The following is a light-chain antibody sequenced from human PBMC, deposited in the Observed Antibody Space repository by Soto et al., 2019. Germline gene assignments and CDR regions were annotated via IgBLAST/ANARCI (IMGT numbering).Light chain of an antibody. J-gene: IGLJ2*01. Sequence: QSVLTQPPSMSGAPGQRVTISCTGSSSNIGAGYDVHWYQQHPGTAPKLLIFDNNNRPSGVPDRFSGSNSDPSASLAITGLQAEDEADYYCQSFDTSLSGFVVLGGGTKLTVL. CDR1: SSNIGAGYD. CDR3: QSFDTSLSGFVV. V-gene: IGLV1-40*01. CDR2: DNN.